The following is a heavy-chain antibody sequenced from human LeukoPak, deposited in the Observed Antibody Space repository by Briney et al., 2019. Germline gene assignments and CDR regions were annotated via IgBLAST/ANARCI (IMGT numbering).Heavy chain of an antibody. Sequence: GGSLRLSCAAFGFTFSSYAMSWARQAPGKGLEWVSAISGSGSNTYYADPVKGRFTISRDNSKNALYLQMNSLRAEDTAVFYCATEKGDSPDYWGQGTLVTVSS. J-gene: IGHJ4*02. CDR3: ATEKGDSPDY. V-gene: IGHV3-23*01. CDR2: ISGSGSNT. D-gene: IGHD2-21*01. CDR1: GFTFSSYA.